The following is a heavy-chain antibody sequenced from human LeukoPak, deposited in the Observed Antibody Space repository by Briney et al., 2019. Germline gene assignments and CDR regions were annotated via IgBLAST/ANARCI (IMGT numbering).Heavy chain of an antibody. CDR2: INHSGST. J-gene: IGHJ5*02. D-gene: IGHD2-2*01. CDR1: GGSFSGYY. V-gene: IGHV4-34*01. CDR3: ATRYCSSTSCYSPP. Sequence: SETLSLTCAVYGGSFSGYYWSWLRQPPGKGLEGIGEINHSGSTNYNPSLKSRVTTSVDTSKNQFSPKLSSVTAADTAVYYCATRYCSSTSCYSPPWGQGTLVTVSS.